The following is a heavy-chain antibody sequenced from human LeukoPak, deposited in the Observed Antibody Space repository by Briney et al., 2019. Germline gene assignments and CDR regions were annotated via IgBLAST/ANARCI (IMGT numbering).Heavy chain of an antibody. J-gene: IGHJ4*02. V-gene: IGHV3-21*01. Sequence: GGSLRLSCAASGFTFSSYSMNWVRQAPGKGLEWVSSISTSSSYIYYADSVKGRFTISRDNAKNSLYLQMNSLRAEDTAVYYCARHVVALGFDYWGQGTLVTVSS. CDR2: ISTSSSYI. CDR1: GFTFSSYS. D-gene: IGHD3-22*01. CDR3: ARHVVALGFDY.